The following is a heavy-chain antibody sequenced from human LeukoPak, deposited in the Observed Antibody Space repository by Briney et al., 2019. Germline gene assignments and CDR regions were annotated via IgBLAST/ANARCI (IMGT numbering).Heavy chain of an antibody. J-gene: IGHJ4*02. D-gene: IGHD5-18*01. Sequence: GRSLRLSCAASGFTFDDYAMHWVRQAPGRGLEWVSGISWNSGSIGYADSVKGRFTISRDNAKNSLYLQMNSLRAEDTALYSCAKDGEYSYGYTIFDYWGQGTLVTVSS. CDR3: AKDGEYSYGYTIFDY. CDR2: ISWNSGSI. V-gene: IGHV3-9*01. CDR1: GFTFDDYA.